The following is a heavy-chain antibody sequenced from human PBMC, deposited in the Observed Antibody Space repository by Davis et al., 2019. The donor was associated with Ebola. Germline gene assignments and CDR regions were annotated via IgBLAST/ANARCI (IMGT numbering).Heavy chain of an antibody. V-gene: IGHV3-9*01. D-gene: IGHD6-13*01. J-gene: IGHJ6*02. CDR2: ISWNSGTI. CDR1: GFSFDEYA. Sequence: PGGSLRLSCAASGFSFDEYAMNWVRQIPGKGLEWVSGISWNSGTIGYADSVKGRFTISRDNAKNSLYLQMNSLRAEDTALYYCAKDYSSSPHGMDVWGQGTTVTVSS. CDR3: AKDYSSSPHGMDV.